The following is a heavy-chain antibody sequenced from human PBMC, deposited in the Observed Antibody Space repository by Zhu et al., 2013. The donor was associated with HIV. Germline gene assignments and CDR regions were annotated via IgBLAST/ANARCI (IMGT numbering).Heavy chain of an antibody. J-gene: IGHJ4*02. CDR3: ARDYYDSSGYSGAYFDY. CDR1: GYTFTSYG. Sequence: QVQLVQSGAEVKKPGASVKVSCKASGYTFTSYGISWVRQAPGQGLEWMGWISAYNGNTNYAQKFQGRVTMTRNTSISTAYMELSSLRSEDTAVYYCARDYYDSSGYSGAYFDYWGQGTLVTVSS. CDR2: ISAYNGNT. V-gene: IGHV1-18*01. D-gene: IGHD3-22*01.